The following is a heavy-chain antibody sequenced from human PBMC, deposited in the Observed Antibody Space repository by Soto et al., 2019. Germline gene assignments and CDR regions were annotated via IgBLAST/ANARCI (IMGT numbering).Heavy chain of an antibody. D-gene: IGHD2-8*01. CDR3: ARDHGVSRNWFDP. J-gene: IGHJ5*02. CDR1: GFTLSSYW. Sequence: GWSLGLSCAASGFTLSSYWMHWVRQAPGKGLVWVSRINSDGSSTSYADSVKGRFTISRDNAKNTLYLQMNSLRAEDTAVYYCARDHGVSRNWFDPWGQGTLVTVSS. V-gene: IGHV3-74*01. CDR2: INSDGSST.